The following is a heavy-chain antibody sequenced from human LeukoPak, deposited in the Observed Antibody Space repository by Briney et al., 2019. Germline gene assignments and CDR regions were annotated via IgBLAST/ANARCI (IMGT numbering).Heavy chain of an antibody. Sequence: SGGSLRLSCAVSGFTFSSYWMSWVRQAPGKGLEWVANIRQDGSEKYYVDSVKGRFTISRDNAKNSVYLQMDSLRGVDTAVYYCARDNLLVRGLTRDFQYRGQGTVLTVSS. J-gene: IGHJ4*02. CDR2: IRQDGSEK. CDR1: GFTFSSYW. V-gene: IGHV3-7*01. CDR3: ARDNLLVRGLTRDFQY. D-gene: IGHD3-10*01.